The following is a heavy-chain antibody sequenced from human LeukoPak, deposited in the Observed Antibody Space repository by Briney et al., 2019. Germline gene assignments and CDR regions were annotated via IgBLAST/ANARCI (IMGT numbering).Heavy chain of an antibody. D-gene: IGHD3-22*01. V-gene: IGHV4-34*01. J-gene: IGHJ4*02. CDR2: INHSGST. Sequence: PSETLSLTCAVYGGSFSGYYWSWIRQPPGKGLEWIGEINHSGSTNYNPSLKSRVTISVDTSKNQFSLKLSSVTAADTAVYYCARRGYYYAVDYWGQGTLVTVSS. CDR1: GGSFSGYY. CDR3: ARRGYYYAVDY.